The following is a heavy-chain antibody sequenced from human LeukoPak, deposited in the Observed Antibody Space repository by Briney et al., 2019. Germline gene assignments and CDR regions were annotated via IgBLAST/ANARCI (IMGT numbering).Heavy chain of an antibody. CDR1: GGSISSYY. CDR2: IYYSGAT. V-gene: IGHV4-59*01. D-gene: IGHD2/OR15-2a*01. J-gene: IGHJ5*02. Sequence: PSETLSLTCTVFGGSISSYYWSWIRQPPGKGLEWIGYIYYSGATSYNTSLKSRVTISIDTSNQFSLRLNSVTAADTAVYYCARDGVRGHYLNWFDPWGQGTLVTVSS. CDR3: ARDGVRGHYLNWFDP.